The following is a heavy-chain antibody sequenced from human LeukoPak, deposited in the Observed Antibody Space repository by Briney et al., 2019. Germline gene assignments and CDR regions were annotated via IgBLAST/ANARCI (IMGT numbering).Heavy chain of an antibody. CDR2: INPSGGST. Sequence: ASVKVSCTASGYTFTSYYMHWVRQAPGQGLEWMGIINPSGGSTSYAQKFQGRVTMTEDTSTDTAYMELSSLRSEDTAVYYCATVGRYDSSGYFDYWGQGTLVTVSS. D-gene: IGHD3-22*01. J-gene: IGHJ4*02. CDR1: GYTFTSYY. V-gene: IGHV1-46*01. CDR3: ATVGRYDSSGYFDY.